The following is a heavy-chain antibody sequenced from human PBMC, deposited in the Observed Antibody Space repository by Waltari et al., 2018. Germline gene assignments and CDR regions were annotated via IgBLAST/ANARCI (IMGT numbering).Heavy chain of an antibody. CDR2: IYSGGDT. Sequence: EVQLVESGGGLIQPGGSLRRSCEVSGFTVGNHYIGWVRQAPGKGLEWVSVIYSGGDTYDADAVRGRFTISRDNSKNTLYLQMNSLRVEDTALYYCATWTGGSLGAFDNWGQGTMVTVSS. CDR1: GFTVGNHY. J-gene: IGHJ3*02. CDR3: ATWTGGSLGAFDN. V-gene: IGHV3-53*01. D-gene: IGHD7-27*01.